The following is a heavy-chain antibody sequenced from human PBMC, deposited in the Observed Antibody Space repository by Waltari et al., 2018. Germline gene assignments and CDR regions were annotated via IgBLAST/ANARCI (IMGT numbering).Heavy chain of an antibody. D-gene: IGHD4-4*01. V-gene: IGHV3-23*01. J-gene: IGHJ4*02. CDR2: LSNGNAFS. CDR1: GFNVNDNT. CDR3: VREVGYTNSAT. Sequence: LESGGASVQPGGSLRLSCAASGFNVNDNTMSWVRQPPGKGLEWVSSLSNGNAFSYQSDSVKGRFTTSRDIAGNSIYLRMSGLRSEDTAIYYCVREVGYTNSATWGQGTLVNVSP.